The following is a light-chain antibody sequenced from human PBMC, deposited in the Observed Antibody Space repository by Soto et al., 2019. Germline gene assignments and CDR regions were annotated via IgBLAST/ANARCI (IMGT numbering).Light chain of an antibody. Sequence: DIQMTQSASSLSASVGDRVTITCRASQSISSYLNWYQQKPGKAPKLLIYAASSLQSGVPSRFSGSGSGTDFTLTISSLQPEDFATYYCQQGYSTPITFGQGTRLEIK. V-gene: IGKV1-39*01. J-gene: IGKJ5*01. CDR1: QSISSY. CDR2: AAS. CDR3: QQGYSTPIT.